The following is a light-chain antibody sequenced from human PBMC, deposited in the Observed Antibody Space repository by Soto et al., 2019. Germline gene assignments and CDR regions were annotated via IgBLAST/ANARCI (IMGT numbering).Light chain of an antibody. CDR2: WAS. J-gene: IGKJ5*01. V-gene: IGKV4-1*01. CDR1: QSVIYSSNNKNY. CDR3: QQYSSTPPT. Sequence: DIVMTQSPDALAASLGERATINCRSSQSVIYSSNNKNYLAWYQQKPGQPPKLLIYWASTRESGVPDRFSGSGSGTDFTLSISSLQAEDVAVYYCQQYSSTPPTFGQGTRLEI.